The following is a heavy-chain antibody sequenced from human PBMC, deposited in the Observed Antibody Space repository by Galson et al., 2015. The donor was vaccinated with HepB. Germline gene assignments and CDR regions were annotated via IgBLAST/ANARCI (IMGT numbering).Heavy chain of an antibody. CDR1: GGSISSGDHY. V-gene: IGHV4-39*07. D-gene: IGHD3-3*01. CDR3: ARFWRNLKNWFDP. J-gene: IGHJ5*02. Sequence: LSLTCTVSGGSISSGDHYWSWIRQPPGKGLEWIGEVNHSGSTNYNPSLKSRVTISVDTSKNQFSLKLSSVTAADTAVYYCARFWRNLKNWFDPWGQGTLVTVSS. CDR2: VNHSGST.